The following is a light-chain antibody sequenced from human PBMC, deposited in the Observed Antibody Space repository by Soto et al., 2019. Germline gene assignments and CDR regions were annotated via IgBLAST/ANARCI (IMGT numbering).Light chain of an antibody. CDR3: SSYTSCSTVV. J-gene: IGLJ2*01. CDR2: DVS. Sequence: QSALTQPASVSGSPGQSITISCTGTSSDVGGYNYVSWYQQHPGKAPKLMIYDVSNRPSGVSNRFSGSKSGNTASLTISGLQAEDEADYYCSSYTSCSTVVFGGGTQPTVL. V-gene: IGLV2-14*01. CDR1: SSDVGGYNY.